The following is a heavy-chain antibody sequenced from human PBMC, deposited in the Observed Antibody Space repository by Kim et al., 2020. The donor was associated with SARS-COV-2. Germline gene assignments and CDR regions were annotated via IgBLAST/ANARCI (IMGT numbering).Heavy chain of an antibody. CDR2: IYYSGST. CDR1: GGSISSYY. V-gene: IGHV4-59*13. J-gene: IGHJ4*02. D-gene: IGHD3-10*01. Sequence: SETLSLTCTVSGGSISSYYWSWIRQPPGKGLEWIGYIYYSGSTNYNPSLKSRVTISVDTSKNQFSLKLSSVTAADTAVYYCVRSPVLLWFGESYFDYWGQGTLVTVSS. CDR3: VRSPVLLWFGESYFDY.